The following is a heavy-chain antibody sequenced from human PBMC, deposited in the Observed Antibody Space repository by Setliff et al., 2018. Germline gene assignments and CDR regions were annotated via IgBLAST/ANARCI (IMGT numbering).Heavy chain of an antibody. CDR3: TTRDYGGIPVVGYFHY. J-gene: IGHJ4*02. D-gene: IGHD4-17*01. CDR2: IKSTIDGGAI. V-gene: IGHV3-15*01. Sequence: GGSLRLSCAASGVTFTKAWMSLVRQAPGKGLEWVGRIKSTIDGGAIDYAAPVKGRFTISRDDSKNTLYLQMNSLKTEDTAVYYCTTRDYGGIPVVGYFHYWGQGTLVT. CDR1: GVTFTKAW.